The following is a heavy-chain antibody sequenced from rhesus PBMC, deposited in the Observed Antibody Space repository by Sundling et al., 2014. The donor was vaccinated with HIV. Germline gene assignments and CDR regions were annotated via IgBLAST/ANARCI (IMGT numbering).Heavy chain of an antibody. CDR2: INPSNGNA. V-gene: IGHV1-200*01. CDR3: ARGSYYDSGYYTIDD. Sequence: QVQLVQSGAAVRKPGASVKVSCKASGYTFTSYSINWVRQAPGQGLEWMGWINPSNGNADYAQKLQGRVTMTRDTSTSSAYMELSSLRSEDTAVYYCARGSYYDSGYYTIDDWGQGVLVTVSS. J-gene: IGHJ4*01. CDR1: GYTFTSYS. D-gene: IGHD3-28*01.